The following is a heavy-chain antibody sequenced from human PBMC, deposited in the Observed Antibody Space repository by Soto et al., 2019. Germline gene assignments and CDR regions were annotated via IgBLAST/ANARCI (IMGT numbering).Heavy chain of an antibody. Sequence: EVQLVESGGGLAQPGESLRLSCVASEFTFSSYSFNWVRQVPGKGLEWVSYISRSAFPKYTDSVKGRFTISRDNAKNSVYLEMNSLRAGDTAVYYCARVATSGYYTSDSWGHGTLLIVSS. CDR3: ARVATSGYYTSDS. V-gene: IGHV3-48*01. CDR1: EFTFSSYS. D-gene: IGHD3-22*01. CDR2: ISRSAFP. J-gene: IGHJ5*01.